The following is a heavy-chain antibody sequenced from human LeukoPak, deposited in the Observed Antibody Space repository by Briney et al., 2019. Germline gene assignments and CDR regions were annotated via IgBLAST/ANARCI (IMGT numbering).Heavy chain of an antibody. V-gene: IGHV3-64D*09. CDR1: GFTFSSYA. CDR2: ISSNGGST. CDR3: VKDGRERSSGYDY. J-gene: IGHJ4*02. D-gene: IGHD6-19*01. Sequence: GGSLRLSCSASGFTFSSYAMHWVRQALGKGLEYVSAISSNGGSTYYADSVKGRFTISRDNSKNTLYLQMSSLRAEDTAVYYCVKDGRERSSGYDYWGQGTLVTVSS.